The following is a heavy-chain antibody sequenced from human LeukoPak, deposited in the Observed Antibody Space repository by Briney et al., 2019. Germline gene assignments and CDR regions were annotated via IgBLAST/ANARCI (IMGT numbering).Heavy chain of an antibody. CDR1: GFTFSSYW. J-gene: IGHJ4*02. CDR3: ARSPAVSYDSSGYYSYFDY. CDR2: IMQDGSEK. V-gene: IGHV3-7*01. D-gene: IGHD3-22*01. Sequence: GGSLRLSYAVSGFTFSSYWMSWVRQAPGKGLEWVANIMQDGSEKYYVDSVKGRFTISRDNAKNSLYLQMNSLRAEDTAVYYCARSPAVSYDSSGYYSYFDYWGQGTLVTVSS.